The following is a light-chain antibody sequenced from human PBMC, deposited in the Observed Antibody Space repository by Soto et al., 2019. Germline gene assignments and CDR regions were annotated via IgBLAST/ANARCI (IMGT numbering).Light chain of an antibody. Sequence: DIQMTQSPSSLSASVGDRVTITCQASQDISNYLNWYQQTPGKAPKLLIYDASNLETGVPSRFSGSGSGTDFTFTISSLQPEDIATYYWQQYDNRLTFGGGTKVEIK. CDR2: DAS. CDR1: QDISNY. J-gene: IGKJ4*01. V-gene: IGKV1-33*01. CDR3: QQYDNRLT.